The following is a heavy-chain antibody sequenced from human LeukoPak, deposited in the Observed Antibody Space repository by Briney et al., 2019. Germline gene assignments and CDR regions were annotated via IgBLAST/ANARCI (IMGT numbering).Heavy chain of an antibody. CDR1: GYTFTSYG. CDR2: ISAYNGNT. V-gene: IGHV1-18*01. CDR3: ARDPQDDYVWGSYRYAPFDY. J-gene: IGHJ4*02. Sequence: ASVKVSCKASGYTFTSYGISWVRQAPGQGLERMGWISAYNGNTNYAQKLQGRVTMTTDTSTSTAYMELRSLRSDDTAVYYCARDPQDDYVWGSYRYAPFDYWGQGTLVTVSS. D-gene: IGHD3-16*02.